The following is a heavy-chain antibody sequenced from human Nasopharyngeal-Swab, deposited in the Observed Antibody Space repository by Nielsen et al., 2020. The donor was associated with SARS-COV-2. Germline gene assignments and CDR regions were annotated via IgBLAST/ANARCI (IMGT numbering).Heavy chain of an antibody. D-gene: IGHD4-17*01. CDR2: INHSGST. V-gene: IGHV4-34*01. J-gene: IGHJ6*02. CDR3: ARGWGYGDYENYYYYGMDV. CDR1: GGSISSYY. Sequence: SETLSLTCTVSGGSISSYYWSWIRQPAGKGLEWIGEINHSGSTNYNPSLKSRVTISVDTSKNQFSLKLSSVTAADTAVYYCARGWGYGDYENYYYYGMDVWGQGTTVTVSS.